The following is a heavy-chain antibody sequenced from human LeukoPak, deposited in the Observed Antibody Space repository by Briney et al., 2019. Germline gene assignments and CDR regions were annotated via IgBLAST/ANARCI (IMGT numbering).Heavy chain of an antibody. V-gene: IGHV4-34*01. CDR1: GFTFNTFN. CDR3: ARGVGATMSIGDY. J-gene: IGHJ4*02. Sequence: GSLRLSCAASGFTFNTFNMNWVRQAPGKGLEWIGEINHSGSTNYNPSLKSRVTISVDTSKNQFSLKLSSVTAADTAVYYCARGVGATMSIGDYWGQGTLVTVSS. CDR2: INHSGST. D-gene: IGHD1-26*01.